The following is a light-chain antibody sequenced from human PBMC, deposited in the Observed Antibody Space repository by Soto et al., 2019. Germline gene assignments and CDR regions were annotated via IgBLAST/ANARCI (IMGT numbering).Light chain of an antibody. CDR2: LNTDGSY. J-gene: IGLJ2*01. V-gene: IGLV4-69*01. CDR3: QTWGTGIVV. Sequence: QLVLTQPPSASASLGASVKVTCTLSSGHRNYAIAWHQQQPEKGPRYLMKLNTDGSYTKGDGIPDRFSGSSSGAERYLTISSLQSDDEADYYCQTWGTGIVVFGGGTKVTVL. CDR1: SGHRNYA.